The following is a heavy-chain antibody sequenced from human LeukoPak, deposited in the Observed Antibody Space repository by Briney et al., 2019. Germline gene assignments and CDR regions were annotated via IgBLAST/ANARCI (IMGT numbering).Heavy chain of an antibody. D-gene: IGHD6-19*01. CDR3: ARGVAGANFDY. Sequence: ASVKVSCKASGYTFTSYGISWVRQAPGQGLEWMGRIIPILGIANYAQKFQGRVTITADKSTSTAYMELSSLRSEDTAVYYCARGVAGANFDYWGQGTLVTVSS. CDR1: GYTFTSYG. J-gene: IGHJ4*02. V-gene: IGHV1-69*04. CDR2: IIPILGIA.